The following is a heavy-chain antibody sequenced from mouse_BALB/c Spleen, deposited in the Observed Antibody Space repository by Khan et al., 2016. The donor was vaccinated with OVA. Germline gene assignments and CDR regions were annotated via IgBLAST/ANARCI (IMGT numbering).Heavy chain of an antibody. Sequence: EVQLQESGPGLVKPSQSLSLTCTVTGYSITSDYAWNWIRQFPGNKLEWMGYISYSGRTSYNPSLNSRISITRDTSKNQFFLQLNSVTTEDTATYSVARSVTSTTVVATDFDYWGHGTILAVSP. V-gene: IGHV3-2*02. CDR3: ARSVTSTTVVATDFDY. CDR2: ISYSGRT. J-gene: IGHJ2*01. CDR1: GYSITSDYA. D-gene: IGHD1-1*01.